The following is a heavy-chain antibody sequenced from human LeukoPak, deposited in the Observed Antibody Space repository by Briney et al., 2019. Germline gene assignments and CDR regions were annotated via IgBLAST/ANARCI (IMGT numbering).Heavy chain of an antibody. Sequence: SETLSLTCTVSGGSISSYYWSWIRQPAGKGLEWIGRIYTSGSTNYNPSLKSRVTMSVATSKNQFSLKLSSVTAADTAVYYCARDPIAAAGTEYYYGMDVWGQGTTVTVSS. CDR2: IYTSGST. J-gene: IGHJ6*02. CDR1: GGSISSYY. D-gene: IGHD6-13*01. CDR3: ARDPIAAAGTEYYYGMDV. V-gene: IGHV4-4*07.